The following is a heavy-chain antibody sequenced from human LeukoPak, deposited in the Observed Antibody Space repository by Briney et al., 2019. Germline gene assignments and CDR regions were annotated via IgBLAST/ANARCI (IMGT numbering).Heavy chain of an antibody. V-gene: IGHV1-18*01. D-gene: IGHD3-10*01. Sequence: ASVTVSCKASGYTFSTYGISWVRQAPGQGPEWMGWISAYKGNTYYAQKLQGRVTMTTDTSTSTAYMELRSLRSDDTAIYYCARDLYYYGSGSYYDVSDVWGQGTMVTVSS. CDR2: ISAYKGNT. CDR1: GYTFSTYG. CDR3: ARDLYYYGSGSYYDVSDV. J-gene: IGHJ3*01.